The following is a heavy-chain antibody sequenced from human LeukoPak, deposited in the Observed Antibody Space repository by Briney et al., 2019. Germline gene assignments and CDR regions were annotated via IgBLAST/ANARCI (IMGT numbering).Heavy chain of an antibody. CDR1: GFTVSGTY. J-gene: IGHJ5*02. Sequence: GGSLRLTCAASGFTVSGTYMDRVRQAPGKGLEWVSVIYGGGGTVYADSVKGRFTISRDNSKNSLRTEDSAVYYCARDRAGTQSWVEFDLWGQGTLATVSS. CDR2: IYGGGGT. D-gene: IGHD3-10*01. V-gene: IGHV3-53*05. CDR3: ARDRAGTQSWVEFDL.